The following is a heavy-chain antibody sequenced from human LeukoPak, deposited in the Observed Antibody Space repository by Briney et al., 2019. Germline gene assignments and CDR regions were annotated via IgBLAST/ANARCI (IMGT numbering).Heavy chain of an antibody. J-gene: IGHJ4*02. Sequence: GGSLRLSCAASGFTFSSYAMHWVRQAPGKGLEWVAVISYDGSNKYYADSVKGRFTISRDNAKNSLYLQMNSLRAEDTAVYYCARGGTLFTSYFDYWGQGTLVTVSS. V-gene: IGHV3-30-3*01. CDR2: ISYDGSNK. D-gene: IGHD2-15*01. CDR1: GFTFSSYA. CDR3: ARGGTLFTSYFDY.